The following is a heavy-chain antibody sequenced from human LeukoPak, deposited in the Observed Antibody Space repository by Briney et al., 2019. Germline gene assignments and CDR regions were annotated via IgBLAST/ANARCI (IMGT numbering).Heavy chain of an antibody. CDR1: GFTFSRTW. Sequence: GGSLRLSCGAPGFTFSRTWMHWVRQAPGKGLVCVSRINSDGTSTVYADSVKGRFTISRDNAKNTVYLQMSGLGVDDTAVYYCARDNYYSIDYWGQGTLVTVSS. D-gene: IGHD1-26*01. V-gene: IGHV3-74*01. CDR3: ARDNYYSIDY. J-gene: IGHJ4*02. CDR2: INSDGTST.